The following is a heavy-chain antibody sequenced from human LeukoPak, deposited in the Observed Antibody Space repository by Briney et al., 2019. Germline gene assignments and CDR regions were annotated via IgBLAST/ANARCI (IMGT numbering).Heavy chain of an antibody. CDR2: IIPILGIA. D-gene: IGHD3-22*01. J-gene: IGHJ4*02. CDR3: ASIHDSSGYYNVDY. V-gene: IGHV1-69*04. Sequence: GASVKVSCKASGGTFSSYAISWVRQAPGQGLEWMGRIIPILGIANYAQKFQGRVTITADKSTSTAYMELSSLRSEDTAVYYCASIHDSSGYYNVDYWGQGTLDTVSS. CDR1: GGTFSSYA.